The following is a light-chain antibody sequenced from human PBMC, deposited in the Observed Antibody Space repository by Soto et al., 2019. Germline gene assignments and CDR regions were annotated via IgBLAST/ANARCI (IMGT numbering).Light chain of an antibody. V-gene: IGLV2-8*01. CDR2: EVT. Sequence: LTQPPSASGSPGQSVTISCTGTSGDVGGYNYVSWYQQHPGKAPKLMIYEVTKRPSGVPDRFSGSKSGNTASLTVSGLQAEDEADYYCSSYAGSNNFVFGTGTKVTVL. CDR3: SSYAGSNNFV. J-gene: IGLJ1*01. CDR1: SGDVGGYNY.